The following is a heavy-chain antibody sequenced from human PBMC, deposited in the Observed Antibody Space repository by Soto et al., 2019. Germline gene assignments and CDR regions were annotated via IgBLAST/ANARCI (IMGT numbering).Heavy chain of an antibody. Sequence: ASVKVSCKASGYTFTSYYMHWVRQAPGQGLEWMGIINPSGGSTSYAQKFQGRVTMTRDTSTSTVYMELSSLRSEDTAVYYCARDGSTVNTSYYYYGMDVWGQGTTVTVSS. V-gene: IGHV1-46*01. J-gene: IGHJ6*02. CDR2: INPSGGST. CDR3: ARDGSTVNTSYYYYGMDV. D-gene: IGHD4-4*01. CDR1: GYTFTSYY.